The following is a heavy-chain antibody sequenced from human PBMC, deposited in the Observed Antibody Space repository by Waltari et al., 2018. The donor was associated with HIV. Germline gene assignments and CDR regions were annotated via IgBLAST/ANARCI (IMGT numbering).Heavy chain of an antibody. Sequence: QQQLQESGPGLVKPSETLSLTCTVSGGSISSSSHYWAWLHPSPGKGWRRIGGLCHRGSTYYSPSLRSRATISGDMSANRFSLKLTSVTATDTADYFCARHCLQKGWLPQLKYYYGMDVWGQGTTVIVSS. CDR1: GGSISSSSHY. V-gene: IGHV4-39*01. J-gene: IGHJ6*02. CDR3: ARHCLQKGWLPQLKYYYGMDV. CDR2: LCHRGST. D-gene: IGHD1-1*01.